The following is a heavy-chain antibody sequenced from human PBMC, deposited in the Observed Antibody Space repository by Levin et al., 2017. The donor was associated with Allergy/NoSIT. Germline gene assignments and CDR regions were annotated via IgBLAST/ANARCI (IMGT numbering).Heavy chain of an antibody. Sequence: GESLKISCAASGFTFSSYAMSWVRQAPGKGLEWVSAISGSGGSTYYADSVKGRFTISRDNSKNTLYLQMNSLRAEDTAVYYCAKGGIAVAGIRDYYFDYWGQGTLVTVSS. CDR3: AKGGIAVAGIRDYYFDY. V-gene: IGHV3-23*01. CDR2: ISGSGGST. CDR1: GFTFSSYA. J-gene: IGHJ4*02. D-gene: IGHD6-19*01.